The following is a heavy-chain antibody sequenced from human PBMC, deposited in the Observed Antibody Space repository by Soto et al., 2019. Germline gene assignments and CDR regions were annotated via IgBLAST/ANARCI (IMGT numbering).Heavy chain of an antibody. CDR3: ASDSGYSYDAIXY. CDR1: GFTFSSYS. V-gene: IGHV3-48*02. Sequence: GGSLRLSCAASGFTFSSYSMNWVRQAPGKGLEWVSYISSSSSTIYYADSVKGRFTISRDNAKNSLYLQMNSLRDEDTAVYCCASDSGYSYDAIXYWSQGTLVTVSS. D-gene: IGHD5-18*01. CDR2: ISSSSSTI. J-gene: IGHJ4*02.